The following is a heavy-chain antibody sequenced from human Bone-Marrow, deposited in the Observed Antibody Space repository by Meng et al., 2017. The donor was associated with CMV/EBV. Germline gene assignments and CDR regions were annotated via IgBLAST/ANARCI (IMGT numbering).Heavy chain of an antibody. CDR1: GGTFSSYA. V-gene: IGHV1-18*01. D-gene: IGHD6-25*01. CDR3: VRDTRIAAAGTVFYYADMDV. Sequence: ASVKVSCKASGGTFSSYAISWVRQAPGRGLEWMGWISVYNDNINSAQKFQGRVTMTTDTSTSTAYMELRSLRSDDTAVYYCVRDTRIAAAGTVFYYADMDVWGQGTTVTVSS. CDR2: ISVYNDNI. J-gene: IGHJ6*02.